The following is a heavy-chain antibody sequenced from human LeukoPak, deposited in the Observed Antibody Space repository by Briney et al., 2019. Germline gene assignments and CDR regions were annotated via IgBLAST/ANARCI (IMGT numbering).Heavy chain of an antibody. CDR2: IYHSGST. Sequence: PSGTLSLTCAVSGGSISSSNWWSWVRPPPGKGLEWIGEIYHSGSTNYNPSLKSRVTISVDTSKNQFSLKLSSVTAAHTAVYYCARVYYSSSYDYWYFDLWGRGTLVTVSS. CDR3: ARVYYSSSYDYWYFDL. CDR1: GGSISSSNW. J-gene: IGHJ2*01. V-gene: IGHV4-4*02. D-gene: IGHD6-13*01.